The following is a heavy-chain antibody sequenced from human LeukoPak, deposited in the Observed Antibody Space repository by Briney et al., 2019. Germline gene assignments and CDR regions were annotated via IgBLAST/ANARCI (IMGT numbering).Heavy chain of an antibody. Sequence: GGSLRLSCAASGFTFSSYEMNWVRQAPGKGLEWVSYISSSGSTIYYADSVKGRFTISRDNAKNSLYLQMNSLRAEDTAVYYCARDSRSSSWYRHVVTDNFDYWGQGTLVTVSS. D-gene: IGHD6-13*01. J-gene: IGHJ4*02. CDR2: ISSSGSTI. V-gene: IGHV3-48*03. CDR3: ARDSRSSSWYRHVVTDNFDY. CDR1: GFTFSSYE.